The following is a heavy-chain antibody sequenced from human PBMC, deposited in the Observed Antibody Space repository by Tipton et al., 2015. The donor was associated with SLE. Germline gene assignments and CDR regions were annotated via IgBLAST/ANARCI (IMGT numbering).Heavy chain of an antibody. Sequence: PGLVKPSETLSLTCAVYGGSFSGYYWSWIRQPAGKGLEWIGRIYTSGSTHYDSSLKSRVTISLDTSKNQFSLKLSSVTAADTAVYYCARGTRAPLGFDIWGQGTMVTVSS. V-gene: IGHV4-4*07. D-gene: IGHD3-3*02. CDR2: IYTSGST. CDR1: GGSFSGYY. CDR3: ARGTRAPLGFDI. J-gene: IGHJ3*02.